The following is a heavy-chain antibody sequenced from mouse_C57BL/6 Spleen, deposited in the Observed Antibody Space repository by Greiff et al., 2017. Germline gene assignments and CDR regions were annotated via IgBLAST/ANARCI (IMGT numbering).Heavy chain of an antibody. CDR3: ARPQLGLWYFDV. J-gene: IGHJ1*03. Sequence: VQLQQSGPELVKPGASVKISCKASGYSFTGYYMNWVKQSPEKSLEWIGEINPSTGGTTYNQKFKAKATLTVDKSSSTAYMQLKSLTSEDSAVYYCARPQLGLWYFDVWGTGTTVTVSS. CDR1: GYSFTGYY. CDR2: INPSTGGT. D-gene: IGHD4-1*02. V-gene: IGHV1-42*01.